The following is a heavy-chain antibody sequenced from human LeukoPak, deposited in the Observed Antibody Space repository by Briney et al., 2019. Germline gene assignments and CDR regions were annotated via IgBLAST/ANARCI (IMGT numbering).Heavy chain of an antibody. V-gene: IGHV3-23*01. D-gene: IGHD7-27*01. CDR1: GITFSNYA. CDR3: ARERSGAYPEH. CDR2: ISGSAHKI. J-gene: IGHJ1*01. Sequence: PGGSLRLSCVASGITFSNYAVSWVRQAPEKGLDWVSVISGSAHKIRYADSVKGRFTISRDNSENIVYLQMNNLRAEDTAVYYCARERSGAYPEHWGQGTLVTVSS.